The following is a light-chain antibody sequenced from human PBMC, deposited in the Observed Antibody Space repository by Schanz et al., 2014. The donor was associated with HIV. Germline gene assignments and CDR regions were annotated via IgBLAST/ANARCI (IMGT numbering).Light chain of an antibody. CDR1: SSDVGSYTL. CDR2: DVS. Sequence: QSALTQPPSASGSPGQSITISCTGTSSDVGSYTLVSRYQQPPGKAPKLIFYDVSNRPSGISYRFSGSKSGNTASLTISGLQAEDEGDYYCSSYTSTNTLVVFGGGTKLTVL. V-gene: IGLV2-14*02. J-gene: IGLJ2*01. CDR3: SSYTSTNTLVV.